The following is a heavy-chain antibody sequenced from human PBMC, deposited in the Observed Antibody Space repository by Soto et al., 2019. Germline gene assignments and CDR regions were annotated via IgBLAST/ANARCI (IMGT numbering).Heavy chain of an antibody. D-gene: IGHD5-12*01. CDR2: IWYDGSNK. CDR1: GFTFSSYG. Sequence: PGGSLRLSCAASGFTFSSYGMHWVRQAPGKGLEWVAVIWYDGSNKYYADSVKGRFTISRDNSKNTLYLQMNSLRAEDTAVYYCARADSGCDRDLVYNYYGMDDWGQGTLVTVSS. CDR3: ARADSGCDRDLVYNYYGMDD. V-gene: IGHV3-33*01. J-gene: IGHJ6*02.